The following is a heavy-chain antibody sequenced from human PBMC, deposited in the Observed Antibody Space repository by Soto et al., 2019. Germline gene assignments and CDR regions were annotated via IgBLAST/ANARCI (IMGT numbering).Heavy chain of an antibody. Sequence: QVQLQESGPGLVKPSQTLSLTCSVSGGSISSGSYYWSWVRQHPGKGLEWIGYIYYSGTTYDNPSLKSRVSMSVDISKNQFSLSLSSVTAADTAVYFCARVSRVEMTTVAYFMDWGRGTLVTVSS. CDR3: ARVSRVEMTTVAYFMD. CDR1: GGSISSGSYY. D-gene: IGHD4-4*01. J-gene: IGHJ1*01. CDR2: IYYSGTT. V-gene: IGHV4-31*03.